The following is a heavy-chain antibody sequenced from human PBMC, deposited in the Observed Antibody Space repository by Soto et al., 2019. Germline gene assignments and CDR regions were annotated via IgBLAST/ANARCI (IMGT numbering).Heavy chain of an antibody. J-gene: IGHJ4*02. CDR3: ARVLRYFDWLLQPSYFDY. D-gene: IGHD3-9*01. V-gene: IGHV4-34*01. Sequence: SETLSLTCAVYGGSFSGYYWSWIRQPPGKGLEWIGEINHSGSTNYNPSLKSRVTISVDTSKNQFSLKLSSVTAADTAVYYCARVLRYFDWLLQPSYFDYWGQGTLVTVSS. CDR2: INHSGST. CDR1: GGSFSGYY.